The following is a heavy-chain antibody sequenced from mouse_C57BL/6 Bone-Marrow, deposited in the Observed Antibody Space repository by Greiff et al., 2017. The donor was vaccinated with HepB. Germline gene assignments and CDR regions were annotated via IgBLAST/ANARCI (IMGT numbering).Heavy chain of an antibody. Sequence: QVQLQHPGAELVKPGASVKLSCKASGYTFTSYWMHWVKQRPGQGLEWIGMIHPNSGSTNYNEKFKSKATLTVDKSSSTAYMQLSSLTSEDSAVYYCASHYYGSSYWYFDVWGTGTTVTVSS. CDR1: GYTFTSYW. CDR3: ASHYYGSSYWYFDV. D-gene: IGHD1-1*01. V-gene: IGHV1-64*01. CDR2: IHPNSGST. J-gene: IGHJ1*03.